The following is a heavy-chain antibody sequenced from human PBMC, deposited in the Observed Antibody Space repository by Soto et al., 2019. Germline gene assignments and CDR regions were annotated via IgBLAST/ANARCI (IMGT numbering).Heavy chain of an antibody. CDR1: GYTFTSYY. CDR2: INPSGGST. V-gene: IGHV1-46*03. J-gene: IGHJ4*02. Sequence: QVQLVQSGAEVKKPGASVKVSCKASGYTFTSYYMHWVRQAPGQGLEWMGIINPSGGSTSYAQKFQGRVTMTRDTSTSTVYRELSSLRSEDTAVYYCATRRVGVPYYFDYWGQGTLVTVSS. D-gene: IGHD2-8*01. CDR3: ATRRVGVPYYFDY.